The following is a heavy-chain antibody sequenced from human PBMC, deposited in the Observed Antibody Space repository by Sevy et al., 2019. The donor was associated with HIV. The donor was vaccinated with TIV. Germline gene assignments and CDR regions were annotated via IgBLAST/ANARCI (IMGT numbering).Heavy chain of an antibody. D-gene: IGHD1-26*01. J-gene: IGHJ5*02. CDR1: GFNFRNFW. V-gene: IGHV3-7*01. Sequence: GGSLRLSCVASGFNFRNFWMSWVRQAPGKGLECVADIKQDGSEAYYVDSVKGRFTISRDNAKNSLYLQMNSLSDEDTAMYFCVRDKEVGASILDAWGQGTPVTVS. CDR2: IKQDGSEA. CDR3: VRDKEVGASILDA.